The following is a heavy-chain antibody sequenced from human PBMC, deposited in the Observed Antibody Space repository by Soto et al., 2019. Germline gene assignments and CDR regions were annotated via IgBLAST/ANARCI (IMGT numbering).Heavy chain of an antibody. CDR1: GFTFRTYA. CDR2: ISGSTGKT. D-gene: IGHD3-10*01. J-gene: IGHJ6*02. V-gene: IGHV3-23*01. CDR3: AKNRGSGSPYYYNMEV. Sequence: QPGGSLRLSCAASGFTFRTYAMGWVRQAPGKGLEWVSVISGSTGKTYYADSVKGRFTISRDNSKNTLSLQMNSLRGEDTAVYFCAKNRGSGSPYYYNMEVWGQGTMVTVSS.